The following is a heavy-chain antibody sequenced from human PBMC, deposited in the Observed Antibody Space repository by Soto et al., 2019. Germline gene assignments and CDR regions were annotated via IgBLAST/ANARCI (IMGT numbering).Heavy chain of an antibody. CDR3: ARELSRAGPYYYYGMDV. V-gene: IGHV3-30-3*01. J-gene: IGHJ6*02. CDR2: ISYDGSNK. Sequence: GGSLRLSCAASGFTFSSYAMHWVRQAPGKGLEWVAVISYDGSNKYYADSVKGRFTISRDNSKNTLYLQMNSLRAEDTAVYYCARELSRAGPYYYYGMDVWGQGTTVTVSS. CDR1: GFTFSSYA. D-gene: IGHD2-2*01.